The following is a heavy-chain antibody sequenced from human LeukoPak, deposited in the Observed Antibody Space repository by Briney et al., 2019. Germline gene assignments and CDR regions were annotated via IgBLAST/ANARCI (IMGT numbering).Heavy chain of an antibody. CDR3: ARQTAMGRSGDY. D-gene: IGHD5-18*01. Sequence: GESLKISCKASGYSFTSYWIGWVRQMPGKGLEWMGIIDPSGSGTRYTPSFQGRVTISVDKSLTTADLQWNSLKASDTAMYYCARQTAMGRSGDYWGQGTLVTVSP. V-gene: IGHV5-51*01. CDR1: GYSFTSYW. J-gene: IGHJ4*02. CDR2: IDPSGSGT.